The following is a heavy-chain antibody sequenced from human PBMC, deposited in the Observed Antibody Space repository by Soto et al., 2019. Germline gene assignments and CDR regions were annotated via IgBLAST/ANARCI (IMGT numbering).Heavy chain of an antibody. D-gene: IGHD3-3*01. Sequence: QVQLVQSGADVKKPGSSVKVSCKASGGTFSSYAISWVRQAPGQGLEWMGGIIPIFGTANYAQKFQGRVTITADESTSTAYMELSSLRSEDTAVYYCASRLTIFGVVTPFDYWGQGTLVTVSS. CDR2: IIPIFGTA. J-gene: IGHJ4*02. V-gene: IGHV1-69*01. CDR3: ASRLTIFGVVTPFDY. CDR1: GGTFSSYA.